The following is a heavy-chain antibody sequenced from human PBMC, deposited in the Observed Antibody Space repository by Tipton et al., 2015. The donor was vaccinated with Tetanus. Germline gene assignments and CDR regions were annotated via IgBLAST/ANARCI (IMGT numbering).Heavy chain of an antibody. J-gene: IGHJ4*02. CDR2: ISYDGNAN. CDR1: GFTFSRYA. D-gene: IGHD3-22*01. Sequence: SLRLSCAASGFTFSRYAMNWVRQAPGKGLEWVAVISYDGNANSYGDSVKGRFTNSRDNSKNTLYLQMNSLRPEDTAVYYCARDRQVVITAYYFDYWGQGTLATVSS. V-gene: IGHV3-30-3*01. CDR3: ARDRQVVITAYYFDY.